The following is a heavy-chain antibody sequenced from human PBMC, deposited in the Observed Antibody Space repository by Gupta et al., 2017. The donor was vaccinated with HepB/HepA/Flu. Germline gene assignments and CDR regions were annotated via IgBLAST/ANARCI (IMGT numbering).Heavy chain of an antibody. CDR1: GFTFSSYS. CDR2: ISSSSSTI. Sequence: EVQLVESGGGLVQPGGSLRLSCAASGFTFSSYSMNWVRQAPGKGLEWVSYISSSSSTIYYADSVKGRFTISRDNAKNSLYLQMNSLRDEDTAVYYCARSGSQYYYDSSGYPPFDYWGQGTLVTVSS. J-gene: IGHJ4*02. D-gene: IGHD3-22*01. V-gene: IGHV3-48*02. CDR3: ARSGSQYYYDSSGYPPFDY.